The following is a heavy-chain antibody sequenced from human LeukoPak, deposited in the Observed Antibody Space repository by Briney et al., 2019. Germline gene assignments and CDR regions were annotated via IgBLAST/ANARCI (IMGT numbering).Heavy chain of an antibody. D-gene: IGHD3-9*01. V-gene: IGHV1-18*01. CDR1: GYTFTSYG. CDR3: ARGGYYDILTGYRAQNWFDP. J-gene: IGHJ5*02. Sequence: ASVKVSCKASGYTFTSYGISWVRQAPGQGLEWIGWISAYNGNTNYAQKLQGRVTMTTDTSTSTAYMELRSLRSDDTAVYYCARGGYYDILTGYRAQNWFDPWGQGTLVTVSS. CDR2: ISAYNGNT.